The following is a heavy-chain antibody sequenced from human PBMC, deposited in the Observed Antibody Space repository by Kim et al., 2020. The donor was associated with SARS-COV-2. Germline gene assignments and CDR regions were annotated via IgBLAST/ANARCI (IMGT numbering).Heavy chain of an antibody. D-gene: IGHD3-10*01. CDR1: GGSINSDNW. J-gene: IGHJ6*01. CDR3: ARASFGTPQYYYGLDG. Sequence: SETLSLTCAVSGGSINSDNWWTWVRQPPGKGLEWIGEIFHSGSTTYNPSLKSRVTISVDKSKNHFSLNLTSVTAADTAVYYCARASFGTPQYYYGLDGWGEGTSVTVSA. CDR2: IFHSGST. V-gene: IGHV4-4*02.